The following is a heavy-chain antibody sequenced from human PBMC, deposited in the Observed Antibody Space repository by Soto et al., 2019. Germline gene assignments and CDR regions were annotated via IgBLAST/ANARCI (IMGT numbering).Heavy chain of an antibody. CDR3: ARGAGTIDY. Sequence: SETLSLTSTFSGLSILSSYWSWIRQPPGKGLEWIGDIYYSGSINYNPSLKSRVTISVDTSKNQFSLKLSSVTAADTAVYYCARGAGTIDYWGQGTLVTVS. J-gene: IGHJ4*02. CDR1: GLSILSSY. V-gene: IGHV4-59*12. D-gene: IGHD6-19*01. CDR2: IYYSGSI.